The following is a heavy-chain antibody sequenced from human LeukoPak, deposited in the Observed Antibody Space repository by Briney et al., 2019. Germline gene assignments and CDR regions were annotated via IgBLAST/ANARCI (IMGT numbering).Heavy chain of an antibody. V-gene: IGHV3-74*01. J-gene: IGHJ4*02. CDR1: GFTFSSYW. CDR2: INSDGSST. CDR3: ARERSGWYWRYFDY. D-gene: IGHD6-19*01. Sequence: PGGSLRLSCAASGFTFSSYWMHWVRQAPGKGLVWVSRINSDGSSTSYADSVKGRFTISRDNAKNTLYLQMNSLRAEDTAVYYCARERSGWYWRYFDYWGQGTLVTVSS.